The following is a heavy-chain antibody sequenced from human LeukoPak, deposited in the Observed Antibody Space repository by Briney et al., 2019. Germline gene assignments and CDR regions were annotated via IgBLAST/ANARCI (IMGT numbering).Heavy chain of an antibody. CDR3: ARTTVVTDYAFDI. CDR2: IYPGDSDT. CDR1: GYSFTSYW. J-gene: IGHJ3*02. D-gene: IGHD4-23*01. Sequence: GESLKISCKGSGYSFTSYWIGWVRQMPGKGLEWMGIIYPGDSDTRYSPSFQGQVTISADKSISTAYLQWSSLKASDTAMYYCARTTVVTDYAFDIWGQGTMVTVSS. V-gene: IGHV5-51*01.